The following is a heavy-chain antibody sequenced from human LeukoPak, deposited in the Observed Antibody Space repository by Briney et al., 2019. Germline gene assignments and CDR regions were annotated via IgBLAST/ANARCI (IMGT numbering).Heavy chain of an antibody. V-gene: IGHV3-15*01. Sequence: GGSLRLSCAASGFTFSNAWMSWVRQAPGKGLEWVGRIKSKTDGGTTDYAAPVKGRFTISRDDSKNTLYLQMNSLKTEDTAVYYCTTYRVPTIFGVVIYYFDYWGQGTLVTVSS. CDR3: TTYRVPTIFGVVIYYFDY. CDR2: IKSKTDGGTT. J-gene: IGHJ4*02. D-gene: IGHD3-3*01. CDR1: GFTFSNAW.